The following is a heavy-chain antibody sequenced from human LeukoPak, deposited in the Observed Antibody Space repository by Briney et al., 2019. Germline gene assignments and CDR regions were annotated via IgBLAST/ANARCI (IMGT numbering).Heavy chain of an antibody. CDR2: IHYSGST. J-gene: IGHJ4*02. Sequence: SETLSLTCTVSGGSISNYYWSWIPQPPGKGLECIGYIHYSGSTNYNPSLKSRFTKSVDTSKNQFSLKLSSVTAADTAVYYCARLIAVAAYFDYWGQGTLVTVSS. V-gene: IGHV4-59*01. D-gene: IGHD6-19*01. CDR3: ARLIAVAAYFDY. CDR1: GGSISNYY.